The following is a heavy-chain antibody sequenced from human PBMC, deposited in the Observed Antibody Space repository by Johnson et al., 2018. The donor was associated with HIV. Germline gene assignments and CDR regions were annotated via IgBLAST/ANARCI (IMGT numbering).Heavy chain of an antibody. V-gene: IGHV3-30*18. CDR1: VFTFSSYG. D-gene: IGHD3-3*01. CDR3: AKDRDLNYDFWSGSDDAFDI. J-gene: IGHJ3*02. CDR2: ISYDGSNK. Sequence: QVQLVESGGVVVQPGGSLRLSCAASVFTFSSYGMHWVRQAPGKGLEWVAVISYDGSNKYYADSVKGRFTISRDNSKNTLYLQMNSLRAEDTAVYYCAKDRDLNYDFWSGSDDAFDIWGQGTMVTVSS.